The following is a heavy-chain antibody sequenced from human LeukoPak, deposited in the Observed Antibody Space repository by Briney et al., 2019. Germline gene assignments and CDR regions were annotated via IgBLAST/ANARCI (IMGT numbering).Heavy chain of an antibody. CDR2: ISYDGSIK. Sequence: GGSLRPSCAASGFTFSSYTMHWVRQAPGKGLEWVAVISYDGSIKYYADSVKGRFTISRDNSKNTLYLQMNSLRPEDTAVYYCARGGIYDILTGYYDYWGQGTLVTVSS. J-gene: IGHJ4*02. D-gene: IGHD3-9*01. CDR1: GFTFSSYT. V-gene: IGHV3-30*04. CDR3: ARGGIYDILTGYYDY.